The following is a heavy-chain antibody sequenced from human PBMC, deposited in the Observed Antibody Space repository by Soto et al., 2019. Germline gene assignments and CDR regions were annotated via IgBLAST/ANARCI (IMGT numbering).Heavy chain of an antibody. J-gene: IGHJ4*02. D-gene: IGHD5-12*01. CDR2: ISYDGSNK. CDR3: AREGAYDFGGYYFDY. Sequence: PGGSLRLSCAASGFTFSSYGIHWVRQAPGKGLEWVAVISYDGSNKYYADSVKGRFTISRDNSKNMLYLQMGSLRAEDMAVYYCAREGAYDFGGYYFDYWGQGTLVTVSS. V-gene: IGHV3-30*03. CDR1: GFTFSSYG.